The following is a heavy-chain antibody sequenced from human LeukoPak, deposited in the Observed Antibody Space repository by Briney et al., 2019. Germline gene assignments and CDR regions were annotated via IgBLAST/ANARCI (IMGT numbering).Heavy chain of an antibody. CDR2: ISGSGGST. CDR3: ARGGRWSFDY. D-gene: IGHD2-15*01. V-gene: IGHV3-23*01. J-gene: IGHJ4*02. Sequence: GGTLRLSCAASGFTFSSYGMSWVRQAPGKGLEWVSAISGSGGSTYYADSVKGRFTISRDNAKNSLDLQMNSLRAEDTAVYYCARGGRWSFDYWGQGSLITVSS. CDR1: GFTFSSYG.